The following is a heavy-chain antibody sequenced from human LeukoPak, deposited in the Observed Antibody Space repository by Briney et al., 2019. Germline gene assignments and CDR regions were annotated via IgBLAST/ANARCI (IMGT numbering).Heavy chain of an antibody. CDR2: INPNSGGT. CDR3: ARDSGIYRDGFDI. D-gene: IGHD1-26*01. Sequence: ASVKVSCKASGYSFTAYYMHWVRQAPGQGLEWMGWINPNSGGTNYAQKFQGRVTMTRDTSITTAYMELSRLRPDDTAVYYCARDSGIYRDGFDIWGQGTMVTVSS. V-gene: IGHV1-2*02. J-gene: IGHJ3*02. CDR1: GYSFTAYY.